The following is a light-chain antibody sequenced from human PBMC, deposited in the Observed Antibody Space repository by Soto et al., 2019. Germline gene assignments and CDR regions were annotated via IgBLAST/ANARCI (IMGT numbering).Light chain of an antibody. V-gene: IGLV2-14*01. J-gene: IGLJ2*01. CDR3: SSYTSANHVV. CDR1: SSDVGGYNY. CDR2: EVT. Sequence: QSALTQPASVSGSPGQSITISCTGTSSDVGGYNYVSWYQQHPGKAPKLVIYEVTKRPSGVSNRFSGSKSGNTASLTISGLQAEDETDYYCSSYTSANHVVIGGGTKVTVL.